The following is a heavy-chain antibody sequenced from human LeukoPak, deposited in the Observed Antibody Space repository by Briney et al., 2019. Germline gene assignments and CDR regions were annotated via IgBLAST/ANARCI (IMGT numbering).Heavy chain of an antibody. CDR3: ARDSSDQYWSNDAFDI. CDR1: GYTFTGYY. V-gene: IGHV1-2*02. CDR2: INPNSGGT. Sequence: GASVKVSCKASGYTFTGYYMHWVRQAPGQGLEWMGWINPNSGGTNYAQKFQGRVTMTRDTSISTAYMELSRLRSDDTAVYYCARDSSDQYWSNDAFDIWGQGTMVTVSS. J-gene: IGHJ3*02. D-gene: IGHD2-15*01.